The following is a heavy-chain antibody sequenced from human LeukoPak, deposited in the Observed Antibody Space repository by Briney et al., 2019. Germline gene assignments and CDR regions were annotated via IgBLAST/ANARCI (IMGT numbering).Heavy chain of an antibody. CDR2: IYYSGST. Sequence: SETLSLTCTVSGGSISSYYWSWIRQPPGKGLEWIGYIYYSGSTYYNPSLKSRVTISVDRSKNQFSLKLSSVTAADTAVYYCARVSGLYYFDYWGQGTLVTVSS. V-gene: IGHV4-59*12. J-gene: IGHJ4*02. CDR3: ARVSGLYYFDY. CDR1: GGSISSYY. D-gene: IGHD3-10*01.